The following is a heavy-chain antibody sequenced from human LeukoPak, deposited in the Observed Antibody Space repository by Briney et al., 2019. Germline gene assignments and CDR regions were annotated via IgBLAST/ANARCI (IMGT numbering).Heavy chain of an antibody. CDR1: GYTFTSYG. Sequence: ASVKVSCKASGYTFTSYGISWVRQAPGQGLEWMGWISAYNGNTNYAQKLQGRVTMTTDTSTSTAYMELRSLRSDDTAVYYCARDWYYYDSSGYRNMDVWGKGTTVTISS. D-gene: IGHD3-22*01. CDR2: ISAYNGNT. J-gene: IGHJ6*03. CDR3: ARDWYYYDSSGYRNMDV. V-gene: IGHV1-18*01.